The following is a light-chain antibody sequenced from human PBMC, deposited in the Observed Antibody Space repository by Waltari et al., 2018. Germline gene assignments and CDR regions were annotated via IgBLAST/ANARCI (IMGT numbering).Light chain of an antibody. CDR3: QQYYSIPYT. V-gene: IGKV4-1*01. CDR2: WAS. Sequence: DIVMTQSPDSLAVSLGERATINCKSSQSVLYSSNNKNYLDWYQQKPGQPPKLLIYWASTRESGVPDRFSGSGSGTDFTLTISSLQAEDVAVYYCQQYYSIPYTFGQGTKLDIK. J-gene: IGKJ2*01. CDR1: QSVLYSSNNKNY.